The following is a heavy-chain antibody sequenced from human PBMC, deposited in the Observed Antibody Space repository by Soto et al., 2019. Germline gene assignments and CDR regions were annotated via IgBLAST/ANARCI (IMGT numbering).Heavy chain of an antibody. J-gene: IGHJ5*02. CDR3: ARDLKEYCSDGKCNWFDP. D-gene: IGHD2-15*01. V-gene: IGHV4-59*01. Sequence: PSETLSLTCTVSGASITTYYWSWIRQPPGKGLEWIGYISYSGSTDYNPSLKCRVTISFDASKNQISLQVRSATAADAAVYYCARDLKEYCSDGKCNWFDPWGQGTLVTVSS. CDR2: ISYSGST. CDR1: GASITTYY.